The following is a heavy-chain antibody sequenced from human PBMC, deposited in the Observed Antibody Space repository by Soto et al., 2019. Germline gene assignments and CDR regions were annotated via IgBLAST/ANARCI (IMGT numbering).Heavy chain of an antibody. Sequence: PGESLKISCKGSGYSFTSYWIGWVRQMPGKGLEWMGIIYPGDSDTRYSPSFQGQVTISADKSISTAYLQWSSLKASDTAMYYCARLLSGAGHYYYYGMDVWGQGTTVTVSS. V-gene: IGHV5-51*01. J-gene: IGHJ6*02. D-gene: IGHD3-10*01. CDR2: IYPGDSDT. CDR3: ARLLSGAGHYYYYGMDV. CDR1: GYSFTSYW.